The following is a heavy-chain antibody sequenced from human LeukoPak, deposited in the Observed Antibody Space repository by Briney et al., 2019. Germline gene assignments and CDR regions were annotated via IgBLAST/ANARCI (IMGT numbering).Heavy chain of an antibody. J-gene: IGHJ4*02. CDR2: IWYDGSNK. CDR1: GFTFSSYG. D-gene: IGHD5-18*01. Sequence: PGGSLRLSCAASGFTFSSYGMHWVRQAPGKGLEWVAVIWYDGSNKYYADSVKGRFTISRDNSKNTLYLQMNSLRAEDTAVYYCAREDFFDAGMVTVDYWGQGTLVTVSS. CDR3: AREDFFDAGMVTVDY. V-gene: IGHV3-33*01.